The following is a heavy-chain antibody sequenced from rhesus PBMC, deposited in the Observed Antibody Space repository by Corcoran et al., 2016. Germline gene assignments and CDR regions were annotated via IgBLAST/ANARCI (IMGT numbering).Heavy chain of an antibody. Sequence: QLQLQESGPGLVKPSETLSLTCAVSGGSISSNYWSWIRQPPGKGLEWIGRISGSGGSTDYNPSLKSRCISSTDTAKNQFSLKLSSVAAADTAVYYCARGYYSGSLGVDYWGQGVLVTVSS. CDR1: GGSISSNY. CDR3: ARGYYSGSLGVDY. D-gene: IGHD3-16*01. CDR2: ISGSGGST. V-gene: IGHV4-173*01. J-gene: IGHJ4*01.